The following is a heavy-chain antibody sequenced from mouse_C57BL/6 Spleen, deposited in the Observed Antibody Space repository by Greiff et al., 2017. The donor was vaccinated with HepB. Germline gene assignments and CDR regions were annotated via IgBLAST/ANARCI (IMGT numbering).Heavy chain of an antibody. CDR1: GYTFTSYW. Sequence: QVQLKQPGAELVKPGASVKLSCKASGYTFTSYWMHWVKQRPGRGLEWIGRIDPNSGGTKYNEKFKSKATLTVDKPSSTAYMQLSSLTSEDSAVYYCARRGIITTVVAPYYAMDYWGQGTSVTVSS. D-gene: IGHD1-1*01. CDR3: ARRGIITTVVAPYYAMDY. CDR2: IDPNSGGT. V-gene: IGHV1-72*01. J-gene: IGHJ4*01.